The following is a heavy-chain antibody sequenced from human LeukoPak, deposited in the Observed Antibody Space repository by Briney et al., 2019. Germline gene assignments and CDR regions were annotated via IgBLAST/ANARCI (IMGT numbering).Heavy chain of an antibody. Sequence: GGSLRLSCAASGFTFSNYGMHWVRQAPGKGLEWVAVISYDGSNKYYADSVKGRFTISRDDSKNTLYLQMNSLRAEDTAVYYCARARYAPDYWGQGTLVTVSS. J-gene: IGHJ4*02. CDR1: GFTFSNYG. CDR2: ISYDGSNK. CDR3: ARARYAPDY. D-gene: IGHD2-2*01. V-gene: IGHV3-30*03.